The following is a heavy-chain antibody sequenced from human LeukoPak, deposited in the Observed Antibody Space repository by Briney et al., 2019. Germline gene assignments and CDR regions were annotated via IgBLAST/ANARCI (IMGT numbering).Heavy chain of an antibody. D-gene: IGHD3-16*02. Sequence: PGGSLRLSCVASGFTFSSYAMSWVRQAPGKGLEWVSGISGSGGSTYYADSVKGRFTISRDNSKNTLYLQMNSLRAEDTAVYYCAKSTSMITFGGVIVDYWGQGTLVTVSS. CDR2: ISGSGGST. J-gene: IGHJ4*02. CDR1: GFTFSSYA. CDR3: AKSTSMITFGGVIVDY. V-gene: IGHV3-23*01.